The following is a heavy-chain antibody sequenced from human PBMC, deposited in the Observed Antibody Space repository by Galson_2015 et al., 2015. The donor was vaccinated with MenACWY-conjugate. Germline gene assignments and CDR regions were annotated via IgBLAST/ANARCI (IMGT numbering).Heavy chain of an antibody. CDR2: IWSDGSNT. D-gene: IGHD3-22*01. J-gene: IGHJ4*02. Sequence: SLRLSCAASGFNFGNYAMHWVRQAPGKGLQWVAVIWSDGSNTYYADSVKGRFTISRDNSEDKLYLQMNSLTAEDTAVYFCARDYYHSSVYTIRGPFDSWGRGTLVTVSS. V-gene: IGHV3-33*01. CDR3: ARDYYHSSVYTIRGPFDS. CDR1: GFNFGNYA.